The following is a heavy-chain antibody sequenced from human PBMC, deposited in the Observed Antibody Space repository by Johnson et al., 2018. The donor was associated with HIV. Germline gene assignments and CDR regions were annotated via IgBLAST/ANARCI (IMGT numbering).Heavy chain of an antibody. CDR1: GFNFDDYG. J-gene: IGHJ3*02. CDR3: ARPYYDSSEVWFDI. Sequence: VQLVESGGGVVRPGGSLRLSCAASGFNFDDYGMSWVRQAPGKGLEWVSGINWNGGSTGYADSVKGRFTISRDNAKNSLYLQMNSLRAEDTAVYYCARPYYDSSEVWFDIWGQGTLVTVSS. D-gene: IGHD3-22*01. V-gene: IGHV3-20*04. CDR2: INWNGGST.